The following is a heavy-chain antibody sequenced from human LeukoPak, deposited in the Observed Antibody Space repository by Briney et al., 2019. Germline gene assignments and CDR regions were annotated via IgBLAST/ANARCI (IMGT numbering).Heavy chain of an antibody. CDR2: ISYDGSNK. Sequence: TGGSLRLSCAASGFTFSSYAMHWVRQAPGKGLEWVAVISYDGSNKYYADSVKGRFTISRDNSKNTLYLQMNSLRAEDTAVYYCARVLMTSAYYYYGMDVWGQGTTVTVSS. CDR1: GFTFSSYA. V-gene: IGHV3-30-3*01. J-gene: IGHJ6*02. CDR3: ARVLMTSAYYYYGMDV. D-gene: IGHD2-21*02.